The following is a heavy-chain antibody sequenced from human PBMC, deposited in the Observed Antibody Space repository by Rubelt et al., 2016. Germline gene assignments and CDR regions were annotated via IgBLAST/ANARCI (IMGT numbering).Heavy chain of an antibody. D-gene: IGHD3-22*01. J-gene: IGHJ4*02. CDR1: GFTFSSYS. CDR3: ASPIDNYYAETFDY. CDR2: ISSSSSTI. V-gene: IGHV3-21*05. Sequence: EVQLVESGGGLVKPGGSLRLSCAASGFTFSSYSMNWVRQAPGKGLEWVSYISSSSSTIYYADSVKGRFTIARDNAKNSLYLQMNILRAEDTAVYYCASPIDNYYAETFDYWGQGTLVTVSS.